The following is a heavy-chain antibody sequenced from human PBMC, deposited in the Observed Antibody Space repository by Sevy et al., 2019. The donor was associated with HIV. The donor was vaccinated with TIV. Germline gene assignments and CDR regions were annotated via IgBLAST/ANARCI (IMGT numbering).Heavy chain of an antibody. CDR1: GGTFNSYS. CDR3: ARLEAYSLGESDDDFYYYGMDV. D-gene: IGHD2-21*01. V-gene: IGHV1-69*13. CDR2: IIPIIRTP. Sequence: ASVKVSCKASGGTFNSYSINWVRQAPGEGLEWMGGIIPIIRTPTYVEGLQGRVTITADESTSQVYMELRSLRSEETAVYYCARLEAYSLGESDDDFYYYGMDVWGQGTTVTVSS. J-gene: IGHJ6*02.